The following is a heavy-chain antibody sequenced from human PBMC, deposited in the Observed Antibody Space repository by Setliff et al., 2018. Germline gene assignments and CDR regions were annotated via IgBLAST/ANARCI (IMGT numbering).Heavy chain of an antibody. CDR1: ELIFSHTW. V-gene: IGHV3-15*01. D-gene: IGHD6-19*01. J-gene: IGHJ4*02. CDR3: TTGYISGYYIGH. CDR2: IKGQTDGGTT. Sequence: PGGSLRLSCAAPELIFSHTWMNWVRQAPGKGLEWVGRIKGQTDGGTTDYAAPVKGRFSISRDDSKNTVYLQMNSLKTGDTAVYYCTTGYISGYYIGHWGLGTLVTVSS.